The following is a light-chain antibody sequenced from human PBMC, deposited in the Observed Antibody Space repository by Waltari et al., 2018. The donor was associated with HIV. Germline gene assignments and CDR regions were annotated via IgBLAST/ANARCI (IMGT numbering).Light chain of an antibody. CDR2: DVS. J-gene: IGLJ1*01. V-gene: IGLV2-23*02. CDR3: CSYAGSSTYV. CDR1: SSDVASYDL. Sequence: HSPLTQPACVPGSPGQPGTISCTVTSSDVASYDLVSWYQPHTGNAPILMIYDVSKRPSVVSNRFACSKSGNTASLTISGLQAEDEADYYCCSYAGSSTYVFGTGTKVTVL.